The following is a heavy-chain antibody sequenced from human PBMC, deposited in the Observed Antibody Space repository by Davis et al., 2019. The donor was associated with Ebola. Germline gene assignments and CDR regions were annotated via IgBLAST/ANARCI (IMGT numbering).Heavy chain of an antibody. CDR2: INHSGST. D-gene: IGHD2-8*02. Sequence: SETLSLTCAVSGGSISTSNWWSWIRQPPGKGLEWIGEINHSGSTNYNPSLKSRVTISVDTSKNQFSLKLSSVTAADTAVYYCARNPWWRGTPFDYWGQGTLVTVSS. CDR1: GGSISTSNW. V-gene: IGHV4-4*02. CDR3: ARNPWWRGTPFDY. J-gene: IGHJ4*02.